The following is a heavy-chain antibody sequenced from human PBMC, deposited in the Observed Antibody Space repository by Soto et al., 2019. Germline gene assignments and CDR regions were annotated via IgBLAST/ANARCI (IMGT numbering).Heavy chain of an antibody. D-gene: IGHD1-26*01. CDR2: VSNGGSYT. J-gene: IGHJ6*03. CDR1: GFTFSSYS. V-gene: IGHV3-21*01. Sequence: EVQLVESGGGLVKPGESLRLSCAGSGFTFSSYSFNWVRQAPGKGLEWVASVSNGGSYTYYADSVKGRSTIFRDNADNSAFLQMNSLRGEDTAVYYCSRDWDHMDVWGKGTTVTVS. CDR3: SRDWDHMDV.